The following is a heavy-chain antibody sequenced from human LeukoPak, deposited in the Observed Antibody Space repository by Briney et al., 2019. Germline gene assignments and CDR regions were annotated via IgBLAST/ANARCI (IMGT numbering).Heavy chain of an antibody. V-gene: IGHV4-59*01. CDR2: IYYTGNT. D-gene: IGHD2-15*01. CDR3: ARGRVAYSAYYFDY. CDR1: GDSITNYF. J-gene: IGHJ4*02. Sequence: SETLSLTCTVSGDSITNYFWSWIRQPPGKGLEWIGYIYYTGNTNYKPSPKSRVTISVDTSTNQFSLRLRSVTAADTAVYYCARGRVAYSAYYFDYWGRGTLVTVSS.